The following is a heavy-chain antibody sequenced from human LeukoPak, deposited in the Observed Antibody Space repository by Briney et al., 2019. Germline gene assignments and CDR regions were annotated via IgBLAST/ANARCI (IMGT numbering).Heavy chain of an antibody. CDR1: GGSISSYY. V-gene: IGHV4-59*08. D-gene: IGHD1-26*01. J-gene: IGHJ6*02. CDR3: ARSGSYLHYYYYYGMDV. Sequence: SETLSLTCTVSGGSISSYYWSWIRQPPGKGLEWIGYIYYSGSTNYNPSLKSRVTISVDTSKNQFSLKLSSVTAADTAVYYCARSGSYLHYYYYYGMDVWGQGTTVTVSS. CDR2: IYYSGST.